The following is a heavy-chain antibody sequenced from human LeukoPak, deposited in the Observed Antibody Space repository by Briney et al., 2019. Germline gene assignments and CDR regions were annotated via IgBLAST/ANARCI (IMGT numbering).Heavy chain of an antibody. CDR3: AREIVSAVAGNFDY. CDR1: GFNFRSYE. D-gene: IGHD6-19*01. CDR2: ISTDETR. J-gene: IGHJ4*02. Sequence: GRSLRLSCAASGFNFRSYEMNWVRQAPGKGLEWVSYISTDETRTYADSVKGRFTISRDNAKNSLHLEMNSLRAEDTAGYYCAREIVSAVAGNFDYWGQGTLVTVSS. V-gene: IGHV3-48*03.